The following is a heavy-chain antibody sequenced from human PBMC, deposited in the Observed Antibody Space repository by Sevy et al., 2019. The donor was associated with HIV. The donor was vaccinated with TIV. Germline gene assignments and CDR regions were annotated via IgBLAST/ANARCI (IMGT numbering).Heavy chain of an antibody. CDR1: GFTFSKYS. Sequence: GGSLRLSCAASGFTFSKYSMSWVRQPPGKGLEWVSILSFGCGEINYADSVKGRFTISRDNSKSSMNLQMNNLRPEDTAVYYCAREGCTKPHDYWGQGTLVTVSS. V-gene: IGHV3-23*01. CDR3: AREGCTKPHDY. J-gene: IGHJ4*02. D-gene: IGHD2-8*01. CDR2: LSFGCGEI.